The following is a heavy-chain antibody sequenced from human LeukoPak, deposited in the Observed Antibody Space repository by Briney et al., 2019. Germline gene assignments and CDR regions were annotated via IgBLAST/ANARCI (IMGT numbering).Heavy chain of an antibody. V-gene: IGHV1-8*02. J-gene: IGHJ5*02. D-gene: IGHD2-15*01. CDR2: MNPNRGNT. CDR3: ASGQYCSGGSCYGEYNWFDP. CDR1: GYTFTSYD. Sequence: ASVKVSCKASGYTFTSYDSNWVRQATGQGLEWMGWMNPNRGNTDFAHKFQGRVTMTRNTSISTAYMEMSSLRSEDTAVYYCASGQYCSGGSCYGEYNWFDPWGQGTLVTVSS.